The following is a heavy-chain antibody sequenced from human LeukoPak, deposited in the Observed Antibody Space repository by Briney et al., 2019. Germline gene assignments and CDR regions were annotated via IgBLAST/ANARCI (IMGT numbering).Heavy chain of an antibody. V-gene: IGHV1-2*02. D-gene: IGHD1-1*01. CDR2: INPNSGGT. J-gene: IGHJ5*02. CDR1: GYTFTGYY. Sequence: ASVKASCKASGYTFTGYYMHWVRQAPGQGLVWMGWINPNSGGTNYAQKFQGRVTMTRDTSISTAYMELSRLRSDDTAVYYCARRTGYPGLDWFDPWGQGTLVTVSS. CDR3: ARRTGYPGLDWFDP.